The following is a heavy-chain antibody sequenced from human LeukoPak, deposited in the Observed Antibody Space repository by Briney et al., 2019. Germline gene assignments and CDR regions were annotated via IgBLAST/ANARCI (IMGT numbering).Heavy chain of an antibody. J-gene: IGHJ4*02. Sequence: SETLSLTCTVSGGSISSYYWSWIRQHPGKGLEWIGYIYYSGSTYYNPSLKSRVTISVDTSKNQFSLKLSSVTAADTAVYYCARDSSPNYYDSSGMIDYWGQGTLVTVSS. CDR2: IYYSGST. CDR3: ARDSSPNYYDSSGMIDY. D-gene: IGHD3-22*01. V-gene: IGHV4-59*06. CDR1: GGSISSYY.